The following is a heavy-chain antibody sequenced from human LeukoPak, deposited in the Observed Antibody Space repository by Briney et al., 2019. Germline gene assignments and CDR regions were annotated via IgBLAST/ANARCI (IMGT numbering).Heavy chain of an antibody. CDR3: ARDQCTSTGCYENYYYGLDV. V-gene: IGHV1-2*02. CDR1: GYTFTDDY. CDR2: INPNSGGT. Sequence: ASVTLSCKSSGYTFTDDYVQWVRQAPAQGIEWMGWINPNSGGTNYAQKFQGRVTMTRDTSISTAYMVLSRLRSDDTAVYYCARDQCTSTGCYENYYYGLDVWGQGTTVTVSS. D-gene: IGHD2-2*01. J-gene: IGHJ6*02.